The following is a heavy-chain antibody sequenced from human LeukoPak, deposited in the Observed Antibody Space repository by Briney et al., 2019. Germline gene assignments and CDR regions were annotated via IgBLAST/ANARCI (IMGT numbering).Heavy chain of an antibody. CDR1: GFTFSSYG. J-gene: IGHJ4*02. Sequence: GRSLRLSCAASGFTFSSYGMHWVRQAPGKGLEWVAVISYVGSNKYYADSVKGRFTISRDNSKNTLYLQMNSLRAEDTAVYYCANLNSGYDFVYPPYDYWGQGTLVTVSS. CDR3: ANLNSGYDFVYPPYDY. V-gene: IGHV3-30*18. D-gene: IGHD5-12*01. CDR2: ISYVGSNK.